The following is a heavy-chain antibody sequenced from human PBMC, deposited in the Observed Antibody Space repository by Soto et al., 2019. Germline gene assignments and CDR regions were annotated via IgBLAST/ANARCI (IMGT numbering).Heavy chain of an antibody. J-gene: IGHJ6*02. V-gene: IGHV4-59*01. CDR1: GGSISRYY. CDR3: ARDLWGYCGADCYPLDV. D-gene: IGHD2-21*02. Sequence: SETLSLTCTVSGGSISRYYWSWIRQPPGKGLEWLGYMYNTGSTIYNPSLKSRVTISVDTSKNQFSLKLNSVTAADTAVYYCARDLWGYCGADCYPLDVWGQGTTVTVSS. CDR2: MYNTGST.